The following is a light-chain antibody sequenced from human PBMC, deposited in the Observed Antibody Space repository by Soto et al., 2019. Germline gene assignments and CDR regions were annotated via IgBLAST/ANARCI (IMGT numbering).Light chain of an antibody. J-gene: IGLJ1*01. CDR3: QSYDNSSDYV. Sequence: QSVLTQPPSVSGAPGQRATISCTGSSSNIGAGYVVHWYQQLPGAAPKLLIFSDNNRPSGVPDRFSGSKSGTSASLAITGLRAEDEADYYCQSYDNSSDYVFGTGTKVTVL. V-gene: IGLV1-40*01. CDR1: SSNIGAGYV. CDR2: SDN.